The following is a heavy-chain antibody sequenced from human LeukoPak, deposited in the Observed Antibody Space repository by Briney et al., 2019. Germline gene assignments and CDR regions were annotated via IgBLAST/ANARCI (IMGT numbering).Heavy chain of an antibody. CDR2: ISTEGSST. CDR1: GFTCTSYW. V-gene: IGHV3-74*01. Sequence: GGSLRLSCAASGFTCTSYWMHWVRQAPGKGLVWVSRISTEGSSTIYADSVKGRFTISRDNAKNTLYLQMNSLRAEDTAVYYCARDSYNNVDYWGQGTLVTVSS. J-gene: IGHJ4*02. CDR3: ARDSYNNVDY. D-gene: IGHD5-24*01.